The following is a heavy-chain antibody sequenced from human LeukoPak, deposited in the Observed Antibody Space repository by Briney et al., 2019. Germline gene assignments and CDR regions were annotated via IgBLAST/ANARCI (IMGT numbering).Heavy chain of an antibody. J-gene: IGHJ4*02. Sequence: GGSLRLSCAASGFTFSSYAMSWVRQAPGKGLEWVSGTIGSGGSTFYADSVKGRFTISRDNSKNTLYLQMNSLRAEDTAVYYCAKDRRERMSGSFPADYWGQGTLVTVSS. D-gene: IGHD1-26*01. CDR2: TIGSGGST. V-gene: IGHV3-23*01. CDR3: AKDRRERMSGSFPADY. CDR1: GFTFSSYA.